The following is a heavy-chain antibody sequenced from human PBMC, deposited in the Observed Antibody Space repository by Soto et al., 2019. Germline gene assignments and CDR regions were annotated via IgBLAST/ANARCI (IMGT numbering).Heavy chain of an antibody. CDR1: GGTFSSYA. J-gene: IGHJ6*02. D-gene: IGHD3-3*01. Sequence: QVQLVQSGAEVKKPGSSVKVSCKASGGTFSSYAISWVRQAPGQGLEWMGGVIPIFGTANYAQKFQGRVTITADQSESTAYMERSSLSSEDTAVYYCARVGTIFGVPRGGMDVWGQGTTVTVSS. CDR2: VIPIFGTA. CDR3: ARVGTIFGVPRGGMDV. V-gene: IGHV1-69*01.